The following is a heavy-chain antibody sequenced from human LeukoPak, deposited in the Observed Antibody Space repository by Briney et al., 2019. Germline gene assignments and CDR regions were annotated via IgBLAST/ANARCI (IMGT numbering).Heavy chain of an antibody. CDR2: ISSDGSRV. D-gene: IGHD5-12*01. Sequence: PGGSLRLSCAASGFTFSDYWMHWVRQAPGKGLVWVSRISSDGSRVTYADSVKGRFTISRDNAKNSQYLQMNSLRAEDTAVYYCARDPWTNSDYDGFDYWGQGTLVTVSS. CDR3: ARDPWTNSDYDGFDY. J-gene: IGHJ4*02. CDR1: GFTFSDYW. V-gene: IGHV3-74*01.